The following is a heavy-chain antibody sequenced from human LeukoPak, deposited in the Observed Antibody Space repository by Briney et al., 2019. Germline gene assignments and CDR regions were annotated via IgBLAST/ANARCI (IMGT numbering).Heavy chain of an antibody. V-gene: IGHV4-59*01. Sequence: SETLSLTCTVSGGSISSYYWSWIRQPPGKGLEWIGYIYYSGSTNYNPSLKSRVTISVDTSKNQFSLKLSSVTAADAAVYYCARTAYGDFFDYWGQGTLVTVSS. D-gene: IGHD4-17*01. CDR1: GGSISSYY. J-gene: IGHJ4*02. CDR2: IYYSGST. CDR3: ARTAYGDFFDY.